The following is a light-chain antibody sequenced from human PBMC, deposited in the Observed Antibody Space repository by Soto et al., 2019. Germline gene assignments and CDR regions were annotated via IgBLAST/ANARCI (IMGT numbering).Light chain of an antibody. Sequence: EIVITHSPATLSFSPVERATLXFRXSQSVSSNLAWYQQKPGQAPRLLIYGASTRATGIPARFSGSGSGTEFTLTISSLQSEDFAVYYCQQYNNWPPWTFGQGTKVDIK. J-gene: IGKJ1*01. CDR1: QSVSSN. V-gene: IGKV3-15*01. CDR3: QQYNNWPPWT. CDR2: GAS.